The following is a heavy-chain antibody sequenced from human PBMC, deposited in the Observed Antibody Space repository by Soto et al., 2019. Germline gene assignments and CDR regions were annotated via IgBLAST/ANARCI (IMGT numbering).Heavy chain of an antibody. Sequence: EVQLVESGGGLVQPGGSLRLSCVASGIPVSSNYMTWVRQAPGKGLEWVSVLHSGGDTYYANSVKGRLTTSSNDSTNTRVLQTTSLTAEDTAVYYCASAVPYYYASRMDVWGQGTTGTVSS. J-gene: IGHJ6*02. CDR3: ASAVPYYYASRMDV. CDR2: LHSGGDT. V-gene: IGHV3-53*04. D-gene: IGHD3-10*01. CDR1: GIPVSSNY.